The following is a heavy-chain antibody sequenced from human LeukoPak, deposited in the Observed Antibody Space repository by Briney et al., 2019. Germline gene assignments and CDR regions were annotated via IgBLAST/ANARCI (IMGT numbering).Heavy chain of an antibody. D-gene: IGHD3-10*01. CDR3: ARDGSYGSGSYDLDY. CDR1: GYTFTGYY. Sequence: ASVKVSCKASGYTFTGYYMHWVRQAPGQGLEWMGWINPNSGGTNYAQKFQGRVTMTRDTSISTAYMELSRLRSDDTAVYYCARDGSYGSGSYDLDYWGQGTLVTVSS. V-gene: IGHV1-2*02. J-gene: IGHJ4*02. CDR2: INPNSGGT.